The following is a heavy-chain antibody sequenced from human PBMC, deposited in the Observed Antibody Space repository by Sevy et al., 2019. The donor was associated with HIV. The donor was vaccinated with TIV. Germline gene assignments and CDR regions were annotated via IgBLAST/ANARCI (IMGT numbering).Heavy chain of an antibody. J-gene: IGHJ3*02. CDR1: GFTFSSYA. Sequence: GGSLRLSCAASGFTFSSYAMSWVRQAPGKRLEWVSAISGSGGSTYYADSVKGRFTISRDNSKNTLYLQMNSLRAEDTAVYYCAKDSYYYGSGSYMGPAPPTGGAFDIWGQGTMVTVSS. V-gene: IGHV3-23*01. D-gene: IGHD3-10*01. CDR3: AKDSYYYGSGSYMGPAPPTGGAFDI. CDR2: ISGSGGST.